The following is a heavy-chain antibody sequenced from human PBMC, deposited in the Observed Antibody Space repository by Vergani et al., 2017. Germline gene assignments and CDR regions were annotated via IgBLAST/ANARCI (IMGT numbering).Heavy chain of an antibody. CDR1: GFTLSDHV. Sequence: VQLVESGGGVVQPGTSLRLSCAASGFTLSDHVMDWVRQGPGKGLEWVGRSRNKARSYTTEYSASVKGRFTISRDDSRNSLYLQMNSLKTEDTAVYYCVRLPRGPWNFDLWGRGTLITVSS. CDR3: VRLPRGPWNFDL. V-gene: IGHV3-72*01. J-gene: IGHJ2*01. CDR2: SRNKARSYTT.